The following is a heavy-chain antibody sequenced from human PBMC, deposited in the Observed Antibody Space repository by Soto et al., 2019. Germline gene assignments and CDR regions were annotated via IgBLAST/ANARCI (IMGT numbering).Heavy chain of an antibody. CDR2: ISGSGGST. J-gene: IGHJ4*02. V-gene: IGHV3-23*01. D-gene: IGHD6-13*01. CDR1: GFTFSSYA. Sequence: GGSLRLFSAASGFTFSSYAMSWVRQAPGKGLEWVSGISGSGGSTYADSVKGRFTISRDNSKNTLYLQMNSLRAEDTAVYYCAKYGFRIAAPFVYWFQGTLVTVYS. CDR3: AKYGFRIAAPFVY.